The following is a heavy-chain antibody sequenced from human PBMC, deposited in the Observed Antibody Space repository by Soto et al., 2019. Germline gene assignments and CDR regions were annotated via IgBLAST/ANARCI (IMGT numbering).Heavy chain of an antibody. CDR2: IYYSGST. V-gene: IGHV4-30-4*01. CDR3: ASRRSSPYFDY. J-gene: IGHJ4*02. Sequence: PSETLSLTCTVSGGSINSGDYYWSWIRQPPGKGLECIGYIYYSGSTYYNPSLKSRVTISVDTSKNQFSLKLSSVTAADTAVYYCASRRSSPYFDYWGQGTLVTVSS. D-gene: IGHD3-10*01. CDR1: GGSINSGDYY.